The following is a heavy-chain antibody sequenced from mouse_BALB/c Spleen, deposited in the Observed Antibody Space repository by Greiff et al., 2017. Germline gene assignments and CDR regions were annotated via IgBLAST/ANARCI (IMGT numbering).Heavy chain of an antibody. D-gene: IGHD3-3*01. J-gene: IGHJ4*01. CDR2: ISSGGSYT. CDR3: ARRDLWAMDY. CDR1: GFTFSSYA. V-gene: IGHV5-9-4*01. Sequence: EVMLVESGGGLVKPGGSLKLSCAASGFTFSSYAMSWVRQSPEKRLEWVAEISSGGSYTYYPDTVTGRFTISRDNAKNTLYLEMSSLRSEDTAMYYCARRDLWAMDYWGQGTSVTVSS.